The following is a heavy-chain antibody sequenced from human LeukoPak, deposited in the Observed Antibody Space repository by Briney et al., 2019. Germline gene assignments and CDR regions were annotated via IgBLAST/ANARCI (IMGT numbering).Heavy chain of an antibody. CDR1: GGSFSGYY. CDR3: ARGRDYSNSVAGWFYP. J-gene: IGHJ5*02. CDR2: INHSGDT. D-gene: IGHD4-11*01. V-gene: IGHV4-34*01. Sequence: SETLRLTCAVYGGSFSGYYWSWIRQPPGKGLEWIGEINHSGDTNYNPSLKSRVTISVDTSKNQFSLKLSSVTAADTAVYHCARGRDYSNSVAGWFYPWGQGNLVTVSS.